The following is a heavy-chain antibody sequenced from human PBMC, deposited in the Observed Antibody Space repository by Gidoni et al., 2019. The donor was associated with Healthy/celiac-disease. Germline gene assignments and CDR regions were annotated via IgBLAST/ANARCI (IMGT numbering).Heavy chain of an antibody. CDR3: ARIIAAAGNTYLYFDL. D-gene: IGHD6-13*01. V-gene: IGHV3-11*01. J-gene: IGHJ2*01. CDR1: AFTFTDYY. Sequence: VQLVESGGGLVKPGGSLRLSCAASAFTFTDYYMGWIRQAPGKGLEWVSYISSSGSTICYADSVKGRFTISRDNAKNSLYLQMNSLRAEDTAVYYCARIIAAAGNTYLYFDLWGRGTLVTVSS. CDR2: ISSSGSTI.